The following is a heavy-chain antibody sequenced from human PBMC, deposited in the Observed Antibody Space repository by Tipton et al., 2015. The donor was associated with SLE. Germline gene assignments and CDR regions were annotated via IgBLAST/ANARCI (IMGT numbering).Heavy chain of an antibody. CDR1: GGSFSGYY. D-gene: IGHD6-13*01. Sequence: LRLSCAVYGGSFSGYYWSWIRQPPGKGLEWIGEINHSGSTNYNPSLKSRVTISVDTSKNQFSLKLSSVTAADTAVYYCARVLPWSSSWPFDYWGQGTLVTVSS. V-gene: IGHV4-34*01. CDR2: INHSGST. CDR3: ARVLPWSSSWPFDY. J-gene: IGHJ4*02.